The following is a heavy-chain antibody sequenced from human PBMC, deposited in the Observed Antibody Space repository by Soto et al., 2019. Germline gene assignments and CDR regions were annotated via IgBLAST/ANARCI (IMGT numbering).Heavy chain of an antibody. D-gene: IGHD1-1*01. CDR3: ATCRTRNWNGIDYGMDV. J-gene: IGHJ6*02. V-gene: IGHV3-30*03. CDR1: GFTFSSYG. Sequence: GGSLRLSCAASGFTFSSYGMHWVRQAPGKGLEWVAVISYDGSNKYYADSVKGRFTISRDNSKNTLYLQMNSLRAEDTAVYYCATCRTRNWNGIDYGMDVWGQGTTVTVSS. CDR2: ISYDGSNK.